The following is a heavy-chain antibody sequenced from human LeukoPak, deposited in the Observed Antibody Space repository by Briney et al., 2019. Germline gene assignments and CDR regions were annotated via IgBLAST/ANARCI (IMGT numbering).Heavy chain of an antibody. J-gene: IGHJ4*02. D-gene: IGHD2-8*01. CDR1: GFTFSDYY. CDR2: ISSSGSTI. V-gene: IGHV3-11*01. Sequence: PGGSLRLSCAASGFTFSDYYMSWIRQAPGKGLEWVSYISSSGSTIYYADSVKGRFTISRDNAKNSLYLQMNSLRAEDTAVYYCANALDAVLSSPTLDWGQGTLVTVSS. CDR3: ANALDAVLSSPTLD.